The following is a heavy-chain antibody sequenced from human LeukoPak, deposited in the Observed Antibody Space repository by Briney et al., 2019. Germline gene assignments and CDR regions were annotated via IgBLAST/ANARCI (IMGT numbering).Heavy chain of an antibody. Sequence: GGSLRLSCAASGFIFRNYVMSWVRQAPGKGLECVSVIYSGGNTYYTDSVKGRFTISRDNSKNTLYLQMNSLRAEDTAVYYCARKTDSGGQGDYWGPGTLVTVSS. CDR3: ARKTDSGGQGDY. D-gene: IGHD3-22*01. CDR2: IYSGGNT. V-gene: IGHV3-66*01. J-gene: IGHJ4*02. CDR1: GFIFRNYV.